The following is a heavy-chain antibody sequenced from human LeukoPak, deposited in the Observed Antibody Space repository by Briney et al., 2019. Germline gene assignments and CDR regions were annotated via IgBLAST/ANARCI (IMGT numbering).Heavy chain of an antibody. CDR2: IYYSGST. J-gene: IGHJ4*02. CDR1: GGSISSSSYY. V-gene: IGHV4-39*07. Sequence: PSETLSLTCTVSGGSISSSSYYWGWIRQPPEKGLEWIGSIYYSGSTYYNPSLKSRVTISVDTSKNQFSLKLTSVTAADTAVYYCARYYYDGSGYYPVADYWGQGTLVTVSP. CDR3: ARYYYDGSGYYPVADY. D-gene: IGHD3-22*01.